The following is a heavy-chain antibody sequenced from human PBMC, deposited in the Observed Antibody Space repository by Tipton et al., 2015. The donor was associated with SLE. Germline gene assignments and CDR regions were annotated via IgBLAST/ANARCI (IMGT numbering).Heavy chain of an antibody. CDR2: IFYSGST. Sequence: TLSLTCTVSGGSISSYYWNWIRQPPGKGLEWIGYIFYSGSTNYNSSLKSRVTISVDTSKNQFSLKLSSVTAADTAVYYCARGSSGRYHFDYWGQGTLVTVSS. CDR1: GGSISSYY. CDR3: ARGSSGRYHFDY. D-gene: IGHD6-19*01. J-gene: IGHJ4*02. V-gene: IGHV4-59*01.